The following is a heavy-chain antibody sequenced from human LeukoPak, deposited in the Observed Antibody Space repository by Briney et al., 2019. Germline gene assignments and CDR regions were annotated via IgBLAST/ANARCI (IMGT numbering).Heavy chain of an antibody. CDR3: AKVYSSSWYPNWFDP. CDR1: GFTFSSYA. V-gene: IGHV3-23*01. Sequence: PGGSLRLSCAASGFTFSSYAMSWVRQAPGKGLEWVSAISGSGGSTYYADSVKGRFTISRDNSKNTLYLQMNSLRAEDTAVYYCAKVYSSSWYPNWFDPWGQGTLVAVSS. D-gene: IGHD6-13*01. J-gene: IGHJ5*02. CDR2: ISGSGGST.